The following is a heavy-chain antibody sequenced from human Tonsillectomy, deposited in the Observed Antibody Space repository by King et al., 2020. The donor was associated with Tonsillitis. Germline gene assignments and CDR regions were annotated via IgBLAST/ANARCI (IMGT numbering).Heavy chain of an antibody. Sequence: VQLVESGGGLVQPGGSLRLSCAASGFTFSSYWMHWVRQVPGKGLMWVSRINTDGNAISYVDSVKGRFTISRDNAKNTLSLQMNSQRAEDTAVYYCARAFYFGAGYYFYAMDVWGQGTTVTASS. D-gene: IGHD3-16*01. J-gene: IGHJ6*02. CDR3: ARAFYFGAGYYFYAMDV. V-gene: IGHV3-74*01. CDR1: GFTFSSYW. CDR2: INTDGNAI.